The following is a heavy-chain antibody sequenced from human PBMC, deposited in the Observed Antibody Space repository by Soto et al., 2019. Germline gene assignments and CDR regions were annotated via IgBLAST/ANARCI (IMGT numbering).Heavy chain of an antibody. CDR2: ISSNGDTR. D-gene: IGHD6-19*01. CDR1: GFTFSSFS. Sequence: GGSLRLSCSVSGFTFSSFSMNWVRQAPGKGLEWVSYISSNGDTRYYADSVEGRFTVSRDNAENSLFLQMNSLRDEDTAVYYYARLTAVAGSGNWGQGTLVTVPS. J-gene: IGHJ4*02. V-gene: IGHV3-48*02. CDR3: ARLTAVAGSGN.